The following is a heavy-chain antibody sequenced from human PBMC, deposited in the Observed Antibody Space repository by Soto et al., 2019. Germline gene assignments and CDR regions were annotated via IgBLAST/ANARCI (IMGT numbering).Heavy chain of an antibody. V-gene: IGHV1-18*01. Sequence: ASVKVSCKASGYTFTNYGITWVRQAPGQGLEWMGWISAYNGDTHYTQRLQGRVTMTTDTSTSTAYMELRGLRSDDTAVYYCARGYDENYYYYYMDVWGKGTTVTVSS. CDR2: ISAYNGDT. J-gene: IGHJ6*03. CDR3: ARGYDENYYYYYMDV. CDR1: GYTFTNYG. D-gene: IGHD3-16*01.